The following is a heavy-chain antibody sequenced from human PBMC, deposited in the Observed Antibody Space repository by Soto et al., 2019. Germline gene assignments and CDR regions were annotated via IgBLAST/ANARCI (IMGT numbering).Heavy chain of an antibody. CDR1: GMLVSLNY. J-gene: IGHJ5*02. Sequence: EVQLVDTGGGLVQPGGSLTLSCAASGMLVSLNYMSWVRQAPGKGLEWVAIIYSGGGTYYAGSVTGRFTISRDSSKNTLSLQMNSLRVEDTAIYYCARVAFRGQFGDSSDFDPWGQGTLVTVSS. CDR3: ARVAFRGQFGDSSDFDP. V-gene: IGHV3-53*02. CDR2: IYSGGGT. D-gene: IGHD3-10*01.